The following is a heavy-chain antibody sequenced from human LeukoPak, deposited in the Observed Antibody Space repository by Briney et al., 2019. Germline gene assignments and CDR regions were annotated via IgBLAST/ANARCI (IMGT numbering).Heavy chain of an antibody. CDR2: INPSGGST. V-gene: IGHV1-46*01. CDR1: GDTFSSYA. CDR3: ARDGAVAGTAYNFDY. Sequence: ASVKVSCKASGDTFSSYAISWVRQAPGQGLEWMGIINPSGGSTSYAQKFQGRVTMTRDMSTSTVYMELSSLRSEDTAVYYCARDGAVAGTAYNFDYWGQGTLVTVSS. J-gene: IGHJ4*02. D-gene: IGHD6-19*01.